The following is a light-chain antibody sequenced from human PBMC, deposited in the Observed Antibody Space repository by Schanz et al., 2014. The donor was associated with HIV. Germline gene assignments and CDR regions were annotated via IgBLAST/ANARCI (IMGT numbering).Light chain of an antibody. Sequence: SSELTQPPSVSVAPGKTARITCGGNNIGSRSVHWYQQKPGQAPVLVIYYDIDRPSGIPERFSGSNSGNTATLTISRVEAGDEADYYCQVWENSSALFGGGTKLTVL. J-gene: IGLJ2*01. CDR2: YDI. CDR1: NIGSRS. V-gene: IGLV3-21*01. CDR3: QVWENSSAL.